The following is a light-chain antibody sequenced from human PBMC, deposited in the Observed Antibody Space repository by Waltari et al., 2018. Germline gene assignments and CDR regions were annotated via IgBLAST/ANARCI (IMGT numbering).Light chain of an antibody. CDR2: DAS. J-gene: IGKJ4*01. CDR1: QDISNF. Sequence: IQLTQSPSSLSASVGDRVTITCRASQDISNFLAWYQQKPGKAPKFLIYDASTLQSGVPSRFSGSGSGTDFTLTISSLQPEGFATYYCQQVNSYPLTFGGGTKVEIK. CDR3: QQVNSYPLT. V-gene: IGKV1-9*01.